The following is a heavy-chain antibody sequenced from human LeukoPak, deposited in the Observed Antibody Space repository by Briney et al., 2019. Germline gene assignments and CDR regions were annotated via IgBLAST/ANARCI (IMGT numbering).Heavy chain of an antibody. J-gene: IGHJ4*02. CDR1: GGTFSSYT. D-gene: IGHD2-2*01. V-gene: IGHV1-69*02. Sequence: SVKVSCKASGGTFSSYTISWVRQAPGQGLEWMGRIIPILGIANYAQKFQGRVTITADKSTSTAYMELSSLRSEDTAVYYCAQTFRICSSPSCSKSLDYWGRGTLVTVSS. CDR3: AQTFRICSSPSCSKSLDY. CDR2: IIPILGIA.